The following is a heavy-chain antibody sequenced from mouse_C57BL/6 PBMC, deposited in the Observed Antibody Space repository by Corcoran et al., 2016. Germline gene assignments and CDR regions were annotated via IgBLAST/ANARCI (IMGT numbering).Heavy chain of an antibody. Sequence: QIQLVQSGPELKNPGETLKISCKASGYTFTTCGLSWVKQAPGKGLKWMGWINTYSGVPTYADDFKGRFAFSLETSASTAYLQINNLKNEDTATYFCVPTGTEPWFAYWGQGTLVTVSA. CDR1: GYTFTTCG. CDR2: INTYSGVP. V-gene: IGHV9-3*01. J-gene: IGHJ3*01. D-gene: IGHD4-1*02. CDR3: VPTGTEPWFAY.